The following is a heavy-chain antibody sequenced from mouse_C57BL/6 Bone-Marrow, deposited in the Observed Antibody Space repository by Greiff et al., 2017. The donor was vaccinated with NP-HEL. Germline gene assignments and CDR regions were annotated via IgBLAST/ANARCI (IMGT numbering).Heavy chain of an antibody. J-gene: IGHJ1*03. CDR2: IFPGSGST. CDR1: GYTFTDYY. V-gene: IGHV1-75*01. D-gene: IGHD1-1*01. CDR3: AIPYYYGSSYWYFDV. Sequence: VQLQQSGPELVKPGASVKISCKASGYTFTDYYINWVKQRPGQGLEWIGWIFPGSGSTYYNEKFKGKATLTVDKSSSTAYMLLSSLTSEDSAVYFCAIPYYYGSSYWYFDVWGTGTTVTVSS.